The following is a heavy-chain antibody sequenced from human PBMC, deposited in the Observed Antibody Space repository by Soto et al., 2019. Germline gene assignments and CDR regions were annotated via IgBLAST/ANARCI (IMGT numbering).Heavy chain of an antibody. J-gene: IGHJ4*02. CDR2: ISYDGSNK. V-gene: IGHV3-30-3*01. CDR1: GFTFSSYA. D-gene: IGHD3-3*01. CDR3: ARVITIFVVVIPPDY. Sequence: QVQLVESGGGVVQPGRSLRLSCAASGFTFSSYAMHWVRQAPGKGLEWVAVISYDGSNKYYADSVKGRFTISRDNSKNPLYLQMNSLRAEDTAVYYCARVITIFVVVIPPDYWGQGTLVTVSS.